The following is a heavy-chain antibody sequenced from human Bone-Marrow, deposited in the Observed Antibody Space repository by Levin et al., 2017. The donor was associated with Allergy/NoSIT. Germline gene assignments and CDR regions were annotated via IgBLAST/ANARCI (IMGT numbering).Heavy chain of an antibody. CDR3: SSYSSSDY. D-gene: IGHD6-6*01. V-gene: IGHV3-30-3*01. J-gene: IGHJ4*02. Sequence: PGGSLRLSCAASGFIFSSFAMHWVRQAPGKGLEWVAVISYDGSNKYYADSVKGRFSISRDNSKNTLYLQMNSLRAEDTAVYYCSSYSSSDYWGQGTLVTVSS. CDR1: GFIFSSFA. CDR2: ISYDGSNK.